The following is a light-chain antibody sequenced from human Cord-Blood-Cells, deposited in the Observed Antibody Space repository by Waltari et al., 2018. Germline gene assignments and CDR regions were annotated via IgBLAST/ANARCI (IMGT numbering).Light chain of an antibody. V-gene: IGLV2-14*01. Sequence: QSALTQPASVSWSPGQSITISCTGTSSDVRGYHYVSWYQQHPGKAPKLMIYDVRNRPSGVSNRFSGSKSGNTASLTISGLQAEDEADYYCSSYTSSSTYVFGTGTKVTVL. CDR1: SSDVRGYHY. CDR3: SSYTSSSTYV. CDR2: DVR. J-gene: IGLJ1*01.